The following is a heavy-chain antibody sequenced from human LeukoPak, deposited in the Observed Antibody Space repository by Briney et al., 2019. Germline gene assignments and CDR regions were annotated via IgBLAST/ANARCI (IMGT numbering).Heavy chain of an antibody. Sequence: ASVKVSCKASVYTFTGYYIHWVRQAPGQGLEWMGIINPSDGTTSYAQKFQSRVTMTRDTSTSTVYMEVRSLRSEDTAVYYCARAPANKYDSRLPEDYWGQGTLVTVSS. CDR3: ARAPANKYDSRLPEDY. CDR2: INPSDGTT. CDR1: VYTFTGYY. D-gene: IGHD3-22*01. V-gene: IGHV1-46*01. J-gene: IGHJ4*02.